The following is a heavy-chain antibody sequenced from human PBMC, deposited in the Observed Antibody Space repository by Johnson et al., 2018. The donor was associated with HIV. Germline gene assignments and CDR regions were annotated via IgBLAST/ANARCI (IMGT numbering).Heavy chain of an antibody. Sequence: QVQLVESGGGVVQPGRSLRLACVTSGFSISNYAMHWVRQAPGKGLEWVAVISNDGSFNYYTDSVKGRFTISRDNSKNTVFLQMNSLRSDDTAVYFCARDQAYRSSWAFSFDIWGQGTMVIVSS. CDR2: ISNDGSFN. D-gene: IGHD6-13*01. CDR1: GFSISNYA. J-gene: IGHJ3*02. V-gene: IGHV3-30*04. CDR3: ARDQAYRSSWAFSFDI.